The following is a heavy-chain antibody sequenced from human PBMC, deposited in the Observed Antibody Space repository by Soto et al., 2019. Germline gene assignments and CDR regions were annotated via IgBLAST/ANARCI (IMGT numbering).Heavy chain of an antibody. D-gene: IGHD6-6*01. J-gene: IGHJ5*02. CDR2: MTDKTDGERT. CDR1: GFTVRYAW. V-gene: IGHV3-15*01. Sequence: GGSLRLSCAVSGFTVRYAWMSWVRQTPGKGLEWIGHMTDKTDGERTDYAAPVKGRFTISRNDSKNTLYLHMTSLQTEDTGVYYCTTEGGYSSSPWWFDPWGQGTLVTVSS. CDR3: TTEGGYSSSPWWFDP.